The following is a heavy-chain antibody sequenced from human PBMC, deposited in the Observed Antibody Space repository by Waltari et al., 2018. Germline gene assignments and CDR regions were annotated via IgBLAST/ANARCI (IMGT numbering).Heavy chain of an antibody. CDR3: ARDPDYEISAGWFDP. V-gene: IGHV3-21*01. CDR2: ISSSSSYI. Sequence: EVQLVESGGGLVKPGGSLRLSCAASGFTFSSYSMNWVRQAPGKGLGWVSSISSSSSYIYYADSVKGRFTISRDNAKNSLYLRMNSLRAEDTAVYYCARDPDYEISAGWFDPWGQGTLVTVSS. D-gene: IGHD3-22*01. J-gene: IGHJ5*02. CDR1: GFTFSSYS.